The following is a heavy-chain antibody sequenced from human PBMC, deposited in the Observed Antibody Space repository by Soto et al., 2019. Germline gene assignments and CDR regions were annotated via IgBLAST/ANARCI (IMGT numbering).Heavy chain of an antibody. CDR2: ISYDGSNK. J-gene: IGHJ6*02. CDR1: GFTFSSYT. Sequence: QVQLVESGGGVVQPGRSLRLSCAASGFTFSSYTMHWVRQAPGKGLEWVAVISYDGSNKYYADSVKGRFTISRDNSKNMLDLQMNSLRAEDSAMYYCASDKLPYRMHVWGPRTTVTVSS. CDR3: ASDKLPYRMHV. D-gene: IGHD2-2*02. V-gene: IGHV3-30-3*01.